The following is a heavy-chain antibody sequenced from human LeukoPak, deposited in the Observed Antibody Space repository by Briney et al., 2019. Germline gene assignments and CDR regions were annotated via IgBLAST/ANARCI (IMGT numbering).Heavy chain of an antibody. Sequence: SETLSLTCTVSGGSIKGYHWSWIRQPPGKGLEWIGYIYSNEATEYKPSLKSRVTISADTSKNQFSLKLTSVTAADTAVYYCATYVISSWSMDYFDYWGQGTLVTVSS. D-gene: IGHD3-10*02. CDR2: IYSNEAT. V-gene: IGHV4-4*08. CDR3: ATYVISSWSMDYFDY. J-gene: IGHJ4*02. CDR1: GGSIKGYH.